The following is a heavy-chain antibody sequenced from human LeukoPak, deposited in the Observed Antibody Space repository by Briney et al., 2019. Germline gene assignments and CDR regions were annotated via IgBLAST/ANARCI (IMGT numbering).Heavy chain of an antibody. V-gene: IGHV4-4*09. CDR1: GGSISSYC. CDR3: ARGKGRYCSSTSCLNWFDP. D-gene: IGHD2-2*01. CDR2: IYTSGST. J-gene: IGHJ5*02. Sequence: SETLSLTCTVSGGSISSYCWSWIRQPPGKGLEWIGYIYTSGSTNYNPSLKSRVTISVDTSKNQFSLKLSSVTAADTAVYYCARGKGRYCSSTSCLNWFDPWGQGTLVTVSS.